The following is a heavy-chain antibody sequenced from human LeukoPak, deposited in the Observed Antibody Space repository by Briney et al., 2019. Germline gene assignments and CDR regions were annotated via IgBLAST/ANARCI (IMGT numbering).Heavy chain of an antibody. Sequence: GGSLRLSCAASGFTFSDYYMSWIRQAPGKGLESVSYISSSGSTIYYADSVKGRFTISRDNAKNSLYLQMNSLRAEDTAVYYCARDSPDPVLMVYAKPFDPWGQGTLVTVSS. D-gene: IGHD2-8*01. CDR1: GFTFSDYY. CDR2: ISSSGSTI. V-gene: IGHV3-11*01. CDR3: ARDSPDPVLMVYAKPFDP. J-gene: IGHJ5*02.